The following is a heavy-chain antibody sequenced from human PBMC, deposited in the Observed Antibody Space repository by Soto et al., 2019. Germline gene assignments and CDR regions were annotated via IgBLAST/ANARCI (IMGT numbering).Heavy chain of an antibody. CDR1: GYTFTGYY. CDR2: INPNSGGT. D-gene: IGHD2-15*01. V-gene: IGHV1-2*04. Sequence: ASVKVSCKASGYTFTGYYMHWVRQAPGQGLKWKGWINPNSGGTNYAQKFQGWVTMTRDTSISTAYMELSRLRSDDTAVYYCARDLGYCSGGSCYSNAFDIWGQGTMVTVSS. CDR3: ARDLGYCSGGSCYSNAFDI. J-gene: IGHJ3*02.